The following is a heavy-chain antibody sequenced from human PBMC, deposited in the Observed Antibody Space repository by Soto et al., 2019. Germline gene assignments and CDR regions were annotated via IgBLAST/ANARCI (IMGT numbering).Heavy chain of an antibody. CDR2: IIPILGIA. J-gene: IGHJ4*02. CDR1: GGTFSSYT. D-gene: IGHD5-18*01. Sequence: QVQLVQSEAEVKKPGSSVKVSCKASGGTFSSYTISWVRQAPGQGLEWMGRIIPILGIANYAQKFQGRVTITADKSTSTAYMELSSLRSEDTAVYYCARESYGYSGDYWGQGTLVTVSS. CDR3: ARESYGYSGDY. V-gene: IGHV1-69*08.